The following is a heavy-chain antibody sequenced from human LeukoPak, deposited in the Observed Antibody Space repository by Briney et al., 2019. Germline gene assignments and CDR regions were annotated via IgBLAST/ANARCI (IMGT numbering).Heavy chain of an antibody. D-gene: IGHD2-15*01. CDR1: GGSISSSSYY. Sequence: PSETLSLTCTVSGGSISSSSYYWGWVRQPPGKGLEWFGSIYYSGSTYYNPSLKSRVTISVDTSKNQFSLKLSSVTAADTAVYYCARAYCSGGSCYYYYYYMDVWGKGTTVTVSS. CDR3: ARAYCSGGSCYYYYYYMDV. V-gene: IGHV4-39*07. CDR2: IYYSGST. J-gene: IGHJ6*03.